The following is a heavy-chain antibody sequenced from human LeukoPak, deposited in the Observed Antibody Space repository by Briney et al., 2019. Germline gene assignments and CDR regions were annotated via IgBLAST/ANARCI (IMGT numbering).Heavy chain of an antibody. V-gene: IGHV1-8*03. CDR2: TNPNSGNT. Sequence: ASVKVSCKASGYTFTSYDINWVRQATGQGLEWMGWTNPNSGNTGYAQKFQGRVTITRNTSISTAYMELSSLRSEDTAVYYCARGRSGFFHYYYYMDVWGKGTTVTVSS. CDR1: GYTFTSYD. D-gene: IGHD6-19*01. J-gene: IGHJ6*03. CDR3: ARGRSGFFHYYYYMDV.